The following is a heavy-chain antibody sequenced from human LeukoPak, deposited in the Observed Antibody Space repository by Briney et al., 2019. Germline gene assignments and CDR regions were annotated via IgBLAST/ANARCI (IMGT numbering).Heavy chain of an antibody. J-gene: IGHJ5*02. CDR1: GFNFNNYG. CDR2: ISNDGGGT. V-gene: IGHV3-23*01. CDR3: AKGGSGYFLDL. Sequence: PGGSLRLSCAASGFNFNNYGLIWVRQAPGKGLEWVSAISNDGGGTTYADFVKGRFTISRDSSKNTLFLQMNSLRAEDTALYYCAKGGSGYFLDLWGQGTLVTVSS. D-gene: IGHD3-3*01.